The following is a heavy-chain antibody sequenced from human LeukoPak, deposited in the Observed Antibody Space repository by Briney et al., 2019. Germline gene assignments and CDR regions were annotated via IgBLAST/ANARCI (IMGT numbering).Heavy chain of an antibody. D-gene: IGHD3-22*01. J-gene: IGHJ4*02. CDR3: ARDYYDSSGYLDY. CDR2: ISYDGSNK. V-gene: IGHV3-30-3*01. Sequence: GGSLRLSCAAPGFTFNSYAMHWVRQAPGRGLEWVAVISYDGSNKYYADSVKGRFNISRDNSKNSLYLQMNSLRAEDTAVYYCARDYYDSSGYLDYWGQGTLVTVSS. CDR1: GFTFNSYA.